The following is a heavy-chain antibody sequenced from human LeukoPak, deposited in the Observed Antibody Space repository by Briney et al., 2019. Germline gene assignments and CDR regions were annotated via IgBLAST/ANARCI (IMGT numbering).Heavy chain of an antibody. D-gene: IGHD3-9*01. CDR1: GFTFSSYW. Sequence: GGSLRLSCAASGFTFSSYWMSWVRQAPGKGLEWVANIKQDGSEKYYVDSVKGRFTISRDNAKNSLYLQMNSLRAEDTAVYYCARGTSLRYFDWLPSPTYYFDYWGQGTLVTVSS. CDR2: IKQDGSEK. V-gene: IGHV3-7*01. J-gene: IGHJ4*02. CDR3: ARGTSLRYFDWLPSPTYYFDY.